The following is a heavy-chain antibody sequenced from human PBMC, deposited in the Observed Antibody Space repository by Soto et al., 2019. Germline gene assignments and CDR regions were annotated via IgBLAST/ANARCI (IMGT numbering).Heavy chain of an antibody. Sequence: QLQLQESGPGLVKPSETLSLTCTVSGGSISSSSYYWGWIRQPPGKGLEWIGSIYYSGSTYYNPSLKSRVTISVDTSKNQSSLNLSSVTAADTAVYYCARLGYCSGGSCYGDYYMDVWGKGTTVTVSS. CDR3: ARLGYCSGGSCYGDYYMDV. D-gene: IGHD2-15*01. CDR2: IYYSGST. J-gene: IGHJ6*03. V-gene: IGHV4-39*01. CDR1: GGSISSSSYY.